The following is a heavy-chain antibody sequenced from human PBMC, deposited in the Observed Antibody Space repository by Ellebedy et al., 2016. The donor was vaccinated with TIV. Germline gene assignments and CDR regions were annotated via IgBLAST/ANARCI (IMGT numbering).Heavy chain of an antibody. CDR1: GFTFSSYS. V-gene: IGHV3-30*03. J-gene: IGHJ4*02. CDR2: ISYDGSNK. CDR3: LSRYYYDSSGYYSAKASFDY. D-gene: IGHD3-22*01. Sequence: GGSLRLXCAASGFTFSSYSMNWVRQAPGKGLEWVAVISYDGSNKYYADSVKGRFTISRDNSKNTLYLQMNSLRAEDTAVYYCLSRYYYDSSGYYSAKASFDYWGQGTLVTVSS.